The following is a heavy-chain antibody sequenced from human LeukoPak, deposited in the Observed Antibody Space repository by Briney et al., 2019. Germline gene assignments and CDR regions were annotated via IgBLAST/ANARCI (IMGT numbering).Heavy chain of an antibody. V-gene: IGHV1-69*13. Sequence: GASVKVSCKASGGTFSSYAISWVRQAPGQGLEWMGGIIPIFGTANYAQKFQGRVTITADESTSIAYMELSSLRSEDTAVYYCARGPYSSGRYNWFDPWGQGTLVTVSS. D-gene: IGHD6-19*01. CDR1: GGTFSSYA. J-gene: IGHJ5*02. CDR3: ARGPYSSGRYNWFDP. CDR2: IIPIFGTA.